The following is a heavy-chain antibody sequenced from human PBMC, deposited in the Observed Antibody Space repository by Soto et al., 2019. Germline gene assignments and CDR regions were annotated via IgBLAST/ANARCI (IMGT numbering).Heavy chain of an antibody. CDR2: INPNSGGT. D-gene: IGHD6-19*01. J-gene: IGHJ5*02. V-gene: IGHV1-2*02. Sequence: SVKVSCKASGYTFTGYYMHWVRQAPGQGLEWMGWINPNSGGTNYAQKFQGRVTMTRDTSISTAYMELSRLRSDDTAVYYCARVGSGWYAEYNWFDPWCQGTLVTVSS. CDR1: GYTFTGYY. CDR3: ARVGSGWYAEYNWFDP.